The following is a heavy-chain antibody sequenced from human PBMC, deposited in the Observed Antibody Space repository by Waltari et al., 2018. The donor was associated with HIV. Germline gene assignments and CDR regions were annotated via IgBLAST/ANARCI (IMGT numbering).Heavy chain of an antibody. D-gene: IGHD2-15*01. CDR2: IYTSGST. CDR3: ARYYCSGGSCSDY. CDR1: GGSISSGRYQ. Sequence: QVQLQESGPGLVKPSQTLSLTCTVSGGSISSGRYQGSWIRQPAGKGLEWIGRIYTSGSTNYNPSLKSRVTISVDTSKNQFSLKLSSVTAADTAVYYCARYYCSGGSCSDYWGQGTLVTVSS. J-gene: IGHJ4*02. V-gene: IGHV4-61*02.